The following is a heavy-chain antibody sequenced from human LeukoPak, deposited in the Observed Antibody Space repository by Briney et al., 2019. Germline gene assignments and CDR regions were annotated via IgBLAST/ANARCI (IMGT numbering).Heavy chain of an antibody. Sequence: SETLSLTCAVYGGSFSGYYWSWIRQPPGKGLEWIGEINHSGSTNYNPSLKSRVTISVDTSKNQFSLKLSSVTAADTAVYYCARVRHIVVVTAREADGFDIWGQGTMVTVSS. CDR2: INHSGST. CDR3: ARVRHIVVVTAREADGFDI. CDR1: GGSFSGYY. J-gene: IGHJ3*02. D-gene: IGHD2-21*02. V-gene: IGHV4-34*01.